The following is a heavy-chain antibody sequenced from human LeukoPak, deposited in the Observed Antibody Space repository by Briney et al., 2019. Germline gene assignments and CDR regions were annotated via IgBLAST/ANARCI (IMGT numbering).Heavy chain of an antibody. CDR1: GGSISSGDYY. D-gene: IGHD1-26*01. Sequence: PQTLSLTCTVSGGSISSGDYYWSWIRQPPGKGLEWIGYIYYSGSTYYNPSLKSRVTISVDTSKNQFSLKLSSVTAADTAVYYCATKGGVVGATNFDYWGQGTLVTVSS. CDR2: IYYSGST. J-gene: IGHJ4*02. V-gene: IGHV4-30-4*08. CDR3: ATKGGVVGATNFDY.